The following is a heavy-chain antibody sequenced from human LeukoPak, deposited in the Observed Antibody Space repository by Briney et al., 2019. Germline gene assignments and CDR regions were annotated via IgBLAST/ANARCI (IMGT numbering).Heavy chain of an antibody. D-gene: IGHD3-22*01. Sequence: SETLTLTCTVSGGSIRSYYWSWIRQPPGKGLEWIGHIYYSGSTNYNPSLKSRVTISVDTCKNQFSLKLSSVTAADTAVYYCARERYYDSSGSLNWFDPWGQGTLVTVSS. J-gene: IGHJ5*02. CDR1: GGSIRSYY. V-gene: IGHV4-59*01. CDR3: ARERYYDSSGSLNWFDP. CDR2: IYYSGST.